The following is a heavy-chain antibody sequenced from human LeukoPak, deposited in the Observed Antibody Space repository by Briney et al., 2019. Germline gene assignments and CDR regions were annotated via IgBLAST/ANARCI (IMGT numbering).Heavy chain of an antibody. CDR2: ISGSGGST. V-gene: IGHV3-23*01. D-gene: IGHD6-19*01. CDR3: APKWSSGWYYY. Sequence: GGSLRLSCAASGFMFSSYWMSWVRQAPGKGLEWVSAISGSGGSTYYADSVKGRFTISRDNSKNTLYLQMNSLRAEDTAVYYCAPKWSSGWYYYWGQGTLVTVSS. J-gene: IGHJ4*02. CDR1: GFMFSSYW.